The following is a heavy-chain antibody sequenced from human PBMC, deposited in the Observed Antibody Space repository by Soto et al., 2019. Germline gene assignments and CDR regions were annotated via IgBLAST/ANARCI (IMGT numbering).Heavy chain of an antibody. CDR1: GGTFSRYA. J-gene: IGHJ6*02. D-gene: IGHD2-8*01. Sequence: QVQLVQSGAEVRKPGSSVKVSCESSGGTFSRYAINWVRQAPGQGLEWMGGVIPPFNSAAYAQKFQGRFKITADTSTSTAYMELSSLRSEDTAVYYCARRANRGLDVWGQGTTVTVSS. V-gene: IGHV1-69*06. CDR3: ARRANRGLDV. CDR2: VIPPFNSA.